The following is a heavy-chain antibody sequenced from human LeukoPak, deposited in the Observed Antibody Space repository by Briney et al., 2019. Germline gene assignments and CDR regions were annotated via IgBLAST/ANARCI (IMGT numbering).Heavy chain of an antibody. V-gene: IGHV3-30*02. CDR3: AKDPLYSVAGPPRYYGMDV. Sequence: GGSLRLSCAASGFTFSSYGMHWVRQAPGKGLEWVAFIRYDGSNKYYADSVKGRFTISRDNSKNTLYLQMNSLRAEDTAVYYCAKDPLYSVAGPPRYYGMDVWGQGTMVTVSS. CDR1: GFTFSSYG. CDR2: IRYDGSNK. J-gene: IGHJ6*02. D-gene: IGHD6-19*01.